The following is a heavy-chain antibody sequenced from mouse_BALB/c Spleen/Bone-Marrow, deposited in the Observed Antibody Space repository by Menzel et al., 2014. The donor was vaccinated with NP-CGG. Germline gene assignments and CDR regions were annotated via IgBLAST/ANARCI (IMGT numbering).Heavy chain of an antibody. V-gene: IGHV2-6-4*01. Sequence: QVQLQQPGPGLVAPSQSLSITCTVSGFSLXRYSIHWVRQPPGEGLEWLGVIWGGGNTDYNSALKSRLSISKDNSKSQVFLKMNSLQTDDTAMYYCARFITTGTMDYWGQGTSVTVSS. CDR3: ARFITTGTMDY. CDR1: GFSLXRYS. D-gene: IGHD1-1*01. J-gene: IGHJ4*01. CDR2: IWGGGNT.